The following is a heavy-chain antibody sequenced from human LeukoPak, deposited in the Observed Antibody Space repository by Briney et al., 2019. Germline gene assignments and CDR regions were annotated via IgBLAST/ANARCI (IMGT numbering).Heavy chain of an antibody. V-gene: IGHV3-23*01. CDR2: IDGSSGNI. J-gene: IGHJ4*02. Sequence: GGSLRLSCAASGFTFSNYVMNWVRQVPGNGLEWVSAIDGSSGNIYYADSVKGRFSISRDNSKNTLYLLMNSLRAEDTAVYYCAKDSRIVVVTATPDYWGQGTLVTVSS. CDR1: GFTFSNYV. D-gene: IGHD2-21*02. CDR3: AKDSRIVVVTATPDY.